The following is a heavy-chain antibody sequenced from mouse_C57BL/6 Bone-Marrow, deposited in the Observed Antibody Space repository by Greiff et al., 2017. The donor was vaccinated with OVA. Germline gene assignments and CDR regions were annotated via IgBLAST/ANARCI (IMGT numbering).Heavy chain of an antibody. CDR3: ARLNWDRRYFDV. D-gene: IGHD4-1*01. J-gene: IGHJ1*03. CDR2: IYPRSGNT. CDR1: GYTFTSYG. Sequence: QVHVKQSGAELARPGASVKLSCKASGYTFTSYGISWVKQRTGQGLEWIGEIYPRSGNTYYNEKFKGKATLTADKSSSTAYMELRSLTSEDSAVYFCARLNWDRRYFDVWGTGTTVTVSS. V-gene: IGHV1-81*01.